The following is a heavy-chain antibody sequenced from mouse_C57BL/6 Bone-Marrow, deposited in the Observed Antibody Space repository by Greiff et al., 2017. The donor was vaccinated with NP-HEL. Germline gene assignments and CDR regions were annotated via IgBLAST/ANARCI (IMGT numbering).Heavy chain of an antibody. CDR3: ATSYYSNSYAMDY. J-gene: IGHJ4*01. CDR2: IWGVGST. D-gene: IGHD2-5*01. V-gene: IGHV2-6*01. Sequence: QVQLQESGPGLVAPSQSLSITCTVSGFSLTSYGVDWVRQSPGKGLEWLGVIWGVGSTNYNSALKSRLSISKDNSKSQVFLKMNSLQTDDTAMYYCATSYYSNSYAMDYWGQGTSVTVSS. CDR1: GFSLTSYG.